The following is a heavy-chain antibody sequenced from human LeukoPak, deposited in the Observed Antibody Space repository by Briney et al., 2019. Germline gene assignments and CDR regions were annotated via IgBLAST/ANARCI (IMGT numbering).Heavy chain of an antibody. CDR1: GFTVSSSY. CDR2: IYGGGST. CDR3: ARRGDGGRSFDY. V-gene: IGHV3-53*01. D-gene: IGHD4-23*01. Sequence: GGCLRLSCAASGFTVSSSYMNWVRQAPGKGLEWVSLIYGGGSTYYADSVKGRFTISRDNSKNTLYLQMNSLRAEDTAVYYCARRGDGGRSFDYWGQGTLVTVSS. J-gene: IGHJ4*02.